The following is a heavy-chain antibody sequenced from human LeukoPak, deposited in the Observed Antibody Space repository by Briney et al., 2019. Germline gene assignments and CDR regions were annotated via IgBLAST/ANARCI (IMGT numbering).Heavy chain of an antibody. CDR1: GFSFSTYG. CDR3: ARDLSGITGYTYGRGIDY. V-gene: IGHV3-48*04. D-gene: IGHD5-18*01. CDR2: VSSSGETT. J-gene: IGHJ4*02. Sequence: PGGSLRLSCVGSGFSFSTYGMTWVRQAPGKGLEWVSSVSSSGETTYYADSVKGRFTISRDNAKTALYLQMNSLRAEDTALYYCARDLSGITGYTYGRGIDYWGQGTLVTVSS.